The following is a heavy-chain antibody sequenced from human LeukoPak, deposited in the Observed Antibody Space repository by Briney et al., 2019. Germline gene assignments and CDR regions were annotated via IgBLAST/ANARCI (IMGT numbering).Heavy chain of an antibody. Sequence: KPSETLSLTRAVYGGSFSGYYWSWIRQPPGKGLEWIGEINHSGSTNYNPSLKSRVTISVDTSKNQFSLKLSSVTAADTAVYYCARGIPSQYYYGSGSLFDYWGQGTLVTVPS. V-gene: IGHV4-34*01. D-gene: IGHD3-10*01. CDR2: INHSGST. CDR1: GGSFSGYY. J-gene: IGHJ4*02. CDR3: ARGIPSQYYYGSGSLFDY.